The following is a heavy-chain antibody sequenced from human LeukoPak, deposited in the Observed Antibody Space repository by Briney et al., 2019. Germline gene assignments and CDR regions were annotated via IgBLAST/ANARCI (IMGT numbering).Heavy chain of an antibody. CDR1: GFAFSSYW. V-gene: IGHV3-7*03. D-gene: IGHD5-18*01. Sequence: GGSLRLSCAASGFAFSSYWMSWVRQAPGKGLEWVANIKQDGSEKYYVDSVKGRFTISRDNAKNSLYLQMNSLRAEDTAVYYCARDPVDTAMEDAFDIWGQGTMVTVSS. CDR2: IKQDGSEK. CDR3: ARDPVDTAMEDAFDI. J-gene: IGHJ3*02.